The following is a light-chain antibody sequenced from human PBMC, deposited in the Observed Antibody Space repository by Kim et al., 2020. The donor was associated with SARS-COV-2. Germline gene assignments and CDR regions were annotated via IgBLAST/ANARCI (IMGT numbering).Light chain of an antibody. CDR2: GNN. CDR3: AAWDDSLNGYVV. J-gene: IGLJ2*01. CDR1: SSNIGSNP. V-gene: IGLV1-44*01. Sequence: QSVLTQPPSASGTPGQRVTISCSGSSSNIGSNPINWYQQLPGTAPKLLIYGNNHRPSGVPDRFSGSKSGTSASLAISGLQSEDEAKYYCAAWDDSLNGYVVFGGGTQLTVL.